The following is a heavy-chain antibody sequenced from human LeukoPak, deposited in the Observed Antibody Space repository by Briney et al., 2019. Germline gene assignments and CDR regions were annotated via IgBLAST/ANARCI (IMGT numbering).Heavy chain of an antibody. CDR1: GFTFSSYA. J-gene: IGHJ4*02. Sequence: PRGSLRLSCAASGFTFSSYAMSWVRQAPGKGLEWVSTTGGSGGSTYYADSVKGRFTISRDNSKNTLELQMDSLRAEDTAVYYCARYNYGSGKPLDYWGQGTLVTV. V-gene: IGHV3-23*01. D-gene: IGHD3-10*01. CDR2: TGGSGGST. CDR3: ARYNYGSGKPLDY.